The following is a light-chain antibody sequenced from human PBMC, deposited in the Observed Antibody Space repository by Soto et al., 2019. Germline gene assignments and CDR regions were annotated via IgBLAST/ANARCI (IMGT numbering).Light chain of an antibody. CDR3: QQYGSSPGT. CDR2: GAS. V-gene: IGKV3-20*01. CDR1: QSVSSSY. Sequence: EIVLTQSPGTLSLSPGERATLSCRARQSVSSSYLAWYQQQPGQAPRLLIYGASSRATGIPDRFSGSGSGTDFTLTISRLEPEDFAVYYCQQYGSSPGTFGQGTKVEIK. J-gene: IGKJ1*01.